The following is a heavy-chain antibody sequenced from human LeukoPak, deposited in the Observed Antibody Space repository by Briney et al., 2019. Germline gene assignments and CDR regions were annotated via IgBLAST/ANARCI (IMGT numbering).Heavy chain of an antibody. CDR2: INHSGST. CDR1: GYSISSGYY. D-gene: IGHD3-3*01. J-gene: IGHJ5*02. Sequence: SETLSLTCTVSGYSISSGYYWGWIRQPPGKGLEWIGEINHSGSTNYNPSLKSRVTISVDTSKNQFSLKLSSVTAADTAVYYCAMEWLSPNEYNWFDPWGQGTLVTVSS. V-gene: IGHV4-38-2*02. CDR3: AMEWLSPNEYNWFDP.